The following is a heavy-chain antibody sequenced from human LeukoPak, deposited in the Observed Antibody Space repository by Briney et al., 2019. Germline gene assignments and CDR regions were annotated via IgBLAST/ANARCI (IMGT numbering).Heavy chain of an antibody. CDR2: ISAYNGNT. CDR3: ARAGPYSSGWLRSGYYYYYIDV. D-gene: IGHD6-19*01. CDR1: GYTFTSYG. J-gene: IGHJ6*03. V-gene: IGHV1-18*01. Sequence: GASVKVSCKASGYTFTSYGISWVRQAPGQGLEWMGWISAYNGNTNYAQKLQGRVTMTTDTSTSTAYMELRSLRSDDTAVYYCARAGPYSSGWLRSGYYYYYIDVWGKGTTVTVSS.